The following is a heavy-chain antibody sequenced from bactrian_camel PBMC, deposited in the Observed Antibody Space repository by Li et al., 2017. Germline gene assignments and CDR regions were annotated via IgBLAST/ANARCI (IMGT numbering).Heavy chain of an antibody. CDR3: TRSYFGASHNTFAF. V-gene: IGHV3S40*01. CDR2: NSNDGGTI. D-gene: IGHD1*01. J-gene: IGHJ4*01. CDR1: GLSDSNRY. Sequence: VESGGGLVQPGGSLRLSCTASGLSDSNRYMTRVRQAPGKGLEGVSSNSNDGGTIRSADSVKGRFTISRDNAKNTLYLQMNSLKPEDTAVYYCTRSYFGASHNTFAFWGQGTQVTVS.